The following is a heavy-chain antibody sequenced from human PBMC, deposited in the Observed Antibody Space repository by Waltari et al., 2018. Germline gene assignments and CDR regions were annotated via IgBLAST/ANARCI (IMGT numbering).Heavy chain of an antibody. CDR3: ARDRGTATPLDP. CDR1: GFTFSSHW. CDR2: ITTKETNT. J-gene: IGHJ5*02. D-gene: IGHD3-10*01. Sequence: EVQVVESGGGLVQPGGSLRLSCVASGFTFSSHWMHWVRQVSGKGLEWVARITTKETNTAYADAVKGRFTVSRDNAKNTVYLQMTSVRAEDTGIYYCARDRGTATPLDPWGQGTVVTVSS. V-gene: IGHV3-74*03.